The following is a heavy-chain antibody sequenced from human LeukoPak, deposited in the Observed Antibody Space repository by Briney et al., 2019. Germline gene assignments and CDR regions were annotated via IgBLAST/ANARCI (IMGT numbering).Heavy chain of an antibody. D-gene: IGHD4-11*01. V-gene: IGHV3-21*01. Sequence: GGSLRLSCAASGFTFSIYGMNWVRQAPGKGLEWVSSISSSSSSKYYADSVKDRFTIYRDNAKNSLYLQMNSLRAEDTAVYYCARGGDNQYDYSPRVDYWGQGTLVTVSS. J-gene: IGHJ4*02. CDR3: ARGGDNQYDYSPRVDY. CDR1: GFTFSIYG. CDR2: ISSSSSSK.